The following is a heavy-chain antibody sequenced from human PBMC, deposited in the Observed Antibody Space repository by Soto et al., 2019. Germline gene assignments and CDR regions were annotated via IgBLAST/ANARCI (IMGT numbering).Heavy chain of an antibody. D-gene: IGHD2-21*01. Sequence: QVQLVQSGAEVKKPGSAVKVSCKDSGGTFSTYSMFWVRQAPGQGLEWMGRIIPMLGIANYAQKFQGRVTMTADKSTGTAYMELSSLRSEDTALYYCTIGSWSGEVFDIWGQGTMVTGSS. CDR2: IIPMLGIA. V-gene: IGHV1-69*02. CDR3: TIGSWSGEVFDI. J-gene: IGHJ3*02. CDR1: GGTFSTYS.